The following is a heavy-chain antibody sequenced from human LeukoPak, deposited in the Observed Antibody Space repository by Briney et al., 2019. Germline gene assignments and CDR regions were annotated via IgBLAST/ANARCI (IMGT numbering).Heavy chain of an antibody. CDR1: GGSISSSSYY. J-gene: IGHJ4*02. V-gene: IGHV4-39*07. CDR2: IYYSGST. Sequence: SETLSLTCTVSGGSISSSSYYWGWIRQPPGKGLEWIGSIYYSGSTYYNPSLKSRVTISVDTSKNQFSLKLSSVTAADTAVYYCARDSPDYYERSMDYWGQGTLVTVSS. D-gene: IGHD3-22*01. CDR3: ARDSPDYYERSMDY.